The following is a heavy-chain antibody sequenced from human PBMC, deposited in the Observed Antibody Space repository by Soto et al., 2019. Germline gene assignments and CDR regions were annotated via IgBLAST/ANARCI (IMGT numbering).Heavy chain of an antibody. V-gene: IGHV4-39*01. CDR1: GGSMSSSSYY. J-gene: IGHJ4*02. Sequence: QLQLQESGPGLVKPSETLSLTCTVSGGSMSSSSYYWGWIRQPPGKGLEWIGSIYYSGSTYYNPSLTSRVPISVDPSKNQFALKLSSVTAADPAVYYCARHPATTATTSTLFDSWGQGTLVTVST. D-gene: IGHD4-17*01. CDR2: IYYSGST. CDR3: ARHPATTATTSTLFDS.